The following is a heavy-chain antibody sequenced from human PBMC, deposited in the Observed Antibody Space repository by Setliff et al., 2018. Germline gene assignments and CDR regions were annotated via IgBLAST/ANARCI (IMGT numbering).Heavy chain of an antibody. V-gene: IGHV4-4*08. J-gene: IGHJ4*02. Sequence: SETLSLTCNVSGGSISGYYWSWIRQPPGKGLEWIGNIYSSGSTYYNPSLKSRVTISVDTSQNQFSLKLSSVTAADTAAYYCASHPRVTIFGVVAFDYWGQGSLVTVSS. CDR1: GGSISGYY. CDR3: ASHPRVTIFGVVAFDY. D-gene: IGHD3-3*01. CDR2: IYSSGST.